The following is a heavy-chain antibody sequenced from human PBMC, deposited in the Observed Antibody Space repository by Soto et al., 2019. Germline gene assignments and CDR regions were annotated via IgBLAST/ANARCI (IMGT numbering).Heavy chain of an antibody. CDR1: GYTFTSYD. CDR2: MNPNSGNT. Sequence: QVQLVQSGAEVKKPGASVKVSCKASGYTFTSYDINWVRQATGQGLEWMGWMNPNSGNTGYAQKFQGRVTMTRNTSISTAYMELSSLRSEEPAVYYLARGAQPYSSGWDLAPGFNYWGQGTLVTVSS. D-gene: IGHD6-19*01. J-gene: IGHJ4*02. CDR3: ARGAQPYSSGWDLAPGFNY. V-gene: IGHV1-8*01.